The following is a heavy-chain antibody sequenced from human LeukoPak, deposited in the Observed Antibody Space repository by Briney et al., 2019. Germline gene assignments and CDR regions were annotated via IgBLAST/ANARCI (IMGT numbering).Heavy chain of an antibody. Sequence: GGSLRLSCAASGFTFSSYGMNWVRQAPGKGLEWVSYISSSSSTIYYADSVKGRFTISRDNAKNSLYLQMNSLRAEDTAVYYCAKEKDQSGDLGAFDIWGQGTMVTVSS. D-gene: IGHD7-27*01. CDR2: ISSSSSTI. V-gene: IGHV3-48*01. J-gene: IGHJ3*02. CDR3: AKEKDQSGDLGAFDI. CDR1: GFTFSSYG.